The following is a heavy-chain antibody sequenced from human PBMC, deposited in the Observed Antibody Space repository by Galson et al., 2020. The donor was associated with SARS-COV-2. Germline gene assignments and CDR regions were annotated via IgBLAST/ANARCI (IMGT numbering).Heavy chain of an antibody. CDR1: GFTVSSNY. Sequence: TGGSLRLSCAASGFTVSSNYMSWVRQAPGKGLEWVSVIYSGGSTYYADSVKGRFTISRHNSKNTLYLQMNSLRAEDTAVYYCARGGDSYGRNYYYGMDVWGQGTTVTVSS. J-gene: IGHJ6*02. V-gene: IGHV3-53*04. CDR2: IYSGGST. CDR3: ARGGDSYGRNYYYGMDV. D-gene: IGHD5-18*01.